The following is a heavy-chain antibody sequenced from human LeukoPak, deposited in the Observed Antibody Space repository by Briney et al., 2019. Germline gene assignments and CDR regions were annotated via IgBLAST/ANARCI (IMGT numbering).Heavy chain of an antibody. J-gene: IGHJ4*02. CDR1: GGSISSYY. D-gene: IGHD7-27*01. Sequence: SETLSLTCTVSGGSISSYYWSWIRQPAGKGLEWIGHIYTSGNTNYNPSLKSRVTMSVDTSKNQFSLKLRSVTAADTAVYYCARESNWAYYFDYWGQGSLVTVSS. V-gene: IGHV4-4*07. CDR3: ARESNWAYYFDY. CDR2: IYTSGNT.